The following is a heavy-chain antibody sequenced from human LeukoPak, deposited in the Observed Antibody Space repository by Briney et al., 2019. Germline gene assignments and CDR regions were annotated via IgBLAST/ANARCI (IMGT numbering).Heavy chain of an antibody. CDR1: GGSISSGDYY. Sequence: SETLSLTCTVSGGSISSGDYYWSWIRQPPGKGLEWIGYIYYSGSTNYNPSLKSRVTISVDTSKNQFSLKLSSVTAADTAVYYCARYYDSSGFLHYFDYWGQGTLVTVSS. J-gene: IGHJ4*02. CDR2: IYYSGST. V-gene: IGHV4-61*08. D-gene: IGHD3-22*01. CDR3: ARYYDSSGFLHYFDY.